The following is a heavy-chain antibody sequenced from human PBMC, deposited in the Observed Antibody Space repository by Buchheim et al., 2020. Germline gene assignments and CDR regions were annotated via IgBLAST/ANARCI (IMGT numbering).Heavy chain of an antibody. J-gene: IGHJ4*02. Sequence: QVQLQESGPGLVKPSQTLSLTCTVSGDSISRGSFYWTWIRQHPVKGLEWIGYVYSNGVTYFNPSLQSRLIMSVDTPKNQFSLRLNSVTAADTAVYYCARGQGYYHDGSASKFFDYWGQG. V-gene: IGHV4-31*03. CDR2: VYSNGVT. D-gene: IGHD3-22*01. CDR3: ARGQGYYHDGSASKFFDY. CDR1: GDSISRGSFY.